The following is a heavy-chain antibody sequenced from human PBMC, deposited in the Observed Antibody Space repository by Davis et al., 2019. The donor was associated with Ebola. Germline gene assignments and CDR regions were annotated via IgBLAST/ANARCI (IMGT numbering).Heavy chain of an antibody. V-gene: IGHV3-48*02. CDR2: ISASGETI. CDR3: ARGAGLRYYGMDV. Sequence: PGGSLRLSCAASGFTFSSFGMDWVRQAPGKGLEWVAYISASGETIYYADSAEGRFTISRDNVKKLVYLEMSRLREEDTSIYYCARGAGLRYYGMDVWGQGTTVTVSS. J-gene: IGHJ6*02. CDR1: GFTFSSFG. D-gene: IGHD3-9*01.